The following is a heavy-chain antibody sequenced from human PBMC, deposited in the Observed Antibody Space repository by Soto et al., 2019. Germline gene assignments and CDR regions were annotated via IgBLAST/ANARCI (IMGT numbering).Heavy chain of an antibody. J-gene: IGHJ5*02. CDR3: ARVLSYVLRFLEWPWGEFDP. V-gene: IGHV4-34*01. CDR1: GGCFSGYY. CDR2: INHSGST. Sequence: SENRSLTRAVYGGCFSGYYWGWVRQPPGKGVDWFVDINHSGSTNYNPSLKSRVTISVDTSKNQFSLKLSSVTAADTAVYYCARVLSYVLRFLEWPWGEFDPWGQGTLVTVSS. D-gene: IGHD3-3*01.